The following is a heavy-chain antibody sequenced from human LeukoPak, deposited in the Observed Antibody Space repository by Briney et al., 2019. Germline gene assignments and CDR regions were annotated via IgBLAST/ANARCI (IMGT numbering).Heavy chain of an antibody. J-gene: IGHJ4*02. CDR3: AKVTTYYFDSSGYYGPFDY. D-gene: IGHD3-22*01. CDR1: GFTFSSYA. V-gene: IGHV3-23*01. Sequence: PGGSLRLSCAASGFTFSSYALTWVRQAPGKGLEWVSGISGSGGSTYLADSVKGRFTIFRDNAKNTLYLQMNSLRAEHTAVYYCAKVTTYYFDSSGYYGPFDYWGQGTLVTVSS. CDR2: ISGSGGST.